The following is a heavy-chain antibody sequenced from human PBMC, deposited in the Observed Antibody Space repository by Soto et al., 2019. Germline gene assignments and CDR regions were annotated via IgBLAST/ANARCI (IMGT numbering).Heavy chain of an antibody. CDR1: GGSISGYY. D-gene: IGHD6-13*01. Sequence: SETLSLTCVVSGGSISGYYWSWIRQPPGKGLEWIASIYYSGSTYYNPSLKSRVTISVDTSKNQFSLKLSSVTAADTAVYYCARIAAAGTKDYYYYYGMDVWGQGTTVTVSS. J-gene: IGHJ6*02. V-gene: IGHV4-59*05. CDR2: IYYSGST. CDR3: ARIAAAGTKDYYYYYGMDV.